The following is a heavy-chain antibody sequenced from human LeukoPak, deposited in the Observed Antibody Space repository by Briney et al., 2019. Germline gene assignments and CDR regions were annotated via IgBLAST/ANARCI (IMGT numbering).Heavy chain of an antibody. CDR3: TKGKGIYYFDY. J-gene: IGHJ4*02. CDR1: GYTFTSYD. CDR2: MNPTSGNT. V-gene: IGHV1-8*03. Sequence: ASVKVSCKASGYTFTSYDINWVRQATGPGREQMGWMNPTSGNTGYAQKFPCRVTTTSNTSISTAYMELSSLRSAAPAVQYSTKGKGIYYFDYWGQGTLVTVSS. D-gene: IGHD2-15*01.